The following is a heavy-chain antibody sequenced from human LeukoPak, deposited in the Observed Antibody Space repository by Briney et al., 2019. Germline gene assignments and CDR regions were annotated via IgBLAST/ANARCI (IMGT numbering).Heavy chain of an antibody. V-gene: IGHV3-48*04. CDR1: GFTFSSYS. Sequence: PGGSLRLSCEASGFTFSSYSMNWVRQAPGKGLEWVSYINTGSSTIYYADSVKGRFTISRDNAKNSLYLQMNSLRAEDTAVYYCARDGTMVWGVIINDWGQGTLVTVSS. J-gene: IGHJ4*02. CDR2: INTGSSTI. CDR3: ARDGTMVWGVIIND. D-gene: IGHD3-10*01.